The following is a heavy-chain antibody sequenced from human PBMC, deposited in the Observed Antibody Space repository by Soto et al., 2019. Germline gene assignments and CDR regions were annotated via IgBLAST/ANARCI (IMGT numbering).Heavy chain of an antibody. J-gene: IGHJ4*02. CDR1: GFTFSSYS. CDR2: ISSSSSYI. Sequence: GGSLRLSCAASGFTFSSYSMNWVRQAPGKGLEWVSSISSSSSYIYYADSVKGRFTISRDNAKNSLYLQMNSLRAEDTAVYYCATDYYDSSQYFDYWGQGTLVTVSS. CDR3: ATDYYDSSQYFDY. V-gene: IGHV3-21*01. D-gene: IGHD3-22*01.